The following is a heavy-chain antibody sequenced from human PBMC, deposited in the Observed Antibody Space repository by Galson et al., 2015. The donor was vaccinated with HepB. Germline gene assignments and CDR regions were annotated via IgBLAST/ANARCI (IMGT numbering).Heavy chain of an antibody. V-gene: IGHV3-30-3*01. CDR3: ARDPTLHYYDSSGYYDFDY. Sequence: SLRLSCAASGFTFSSYAMSWVRQAPGKGLEWVAVISYDGSNKYYADSVKGRFTISRDNSKNTLYLQMNSLRAEDTAVYYCARDPTLHYYDSSGYYDFDYWGQGTLVTVSS. CDR2: ISYDGSNK. CDR1: GFTFSSYA. J-gene: IGHJ4*02. D-gene: IGHD3-22*01.